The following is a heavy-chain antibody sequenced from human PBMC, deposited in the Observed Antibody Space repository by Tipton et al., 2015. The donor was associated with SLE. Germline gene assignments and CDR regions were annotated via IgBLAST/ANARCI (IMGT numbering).Heavy chain of an antibody. CDR1: GFTFDDYA. CDR2: ISWNSGSI. CDR3: AKSPGGGSSWYADAFDI. D-gene: IGHD6-13*01. V-gene: IGHV3-9*01. J-gene: IGHJ3*02. Sequence: SLRLSCAASGFTFDDYAMHWVRQAPGKGLEWVSGISWNSGSIGYADSVKGRFTISRDNAKNSLYLQMNSLRAEDTALYYCAKSPGGGSSWYADAFDIWGQGTMVTVSS.